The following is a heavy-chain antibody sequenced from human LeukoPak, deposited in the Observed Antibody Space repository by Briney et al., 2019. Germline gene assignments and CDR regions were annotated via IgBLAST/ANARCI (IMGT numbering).Heavy chain of an antibody. CDR3: ARHPGKVTKDWYFDL. CDR2: INPNSGGT. CDR1: GYTFTGYY. D-gene: IGHD4-23*01. J-gene: IGHJ2*01. V-gene: IGHV1-2*02. Sequence: ASVTVSCKASGYTFTGYYMHWVRQAPGQELEWMGWINPNSGGTNYAQKFQGRVTMTRDTTITTAYMKLSRQSSDDTAVDYCARHPGKVTKDWYFDLWGRGTLVTVSS.